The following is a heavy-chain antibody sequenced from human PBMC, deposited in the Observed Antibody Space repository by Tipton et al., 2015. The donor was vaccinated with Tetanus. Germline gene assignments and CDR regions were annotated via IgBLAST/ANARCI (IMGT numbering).Heavy chain of an antibody. Sequence: SLRLSCAASGFIFSSYGIHWVRQAPGKGLEWVAASWYDGTDTYYADSVKGRFTISRDNSKNTLYLQMNSLRAEDTAGYYCAREADCSGGSFCSGGFGNWGQGTQSAFSS. CDR3: AREADCSGGSFCSGGFGN. V-gene: IGHV3-33*01. J-gene: IGHJ4*02. D-gene: IGHD2-15*01. CDR1: GFIFSSYG. CDR2: SWYDGTDT.